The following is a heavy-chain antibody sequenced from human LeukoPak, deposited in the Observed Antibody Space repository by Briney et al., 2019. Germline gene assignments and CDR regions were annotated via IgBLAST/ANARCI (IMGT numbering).Heavy chain of an antibody. D-gene: IGHD6-13*01. J-gene: IGHJ4*02. CDR2: IWYDGSNK. CDR1: GFSFSSHG. V-gene: IGHV3-33*01. CDR3: VRDGQRAADVDH. Sequence: GGSLRLSCAASGFSFSSHGMHWVRQAPGKGLEWVAIIWYDGSNKYYADSVKGRFTISRDNSTHTLYLQMNSLGTEDTAVYYCVRDGQRAADVDHWGQGTLVTVSS.